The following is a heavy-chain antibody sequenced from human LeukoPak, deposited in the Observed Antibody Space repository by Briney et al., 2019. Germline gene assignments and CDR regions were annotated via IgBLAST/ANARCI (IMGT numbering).Heavy chain of an antibody. Sequence: APVKVSCRASGYTFINHDIDWVRQAAGQGLEWMGWMNSETGNTGYAQKLQGRVTMTTDTSTSTAYMELRSLRSDDTAVYYCARVAGSKNFYDILTGYYYWGQGTLVTVSS. CDR2: MNSETGNT. J-gene: IGHJ4*02. CDR1: GYTFINHD. V-gene: IGHV1-18*01. CDR3: ARVAGSKNFYDILTGYYY. D-gene: IGHD3-9*01.